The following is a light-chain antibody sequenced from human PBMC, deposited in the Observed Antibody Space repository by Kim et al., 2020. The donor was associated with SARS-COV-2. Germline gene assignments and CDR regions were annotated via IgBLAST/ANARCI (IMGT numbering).Light chain of an antibody. J-gene: IGKJ1*01. Sequence: TLSPGERATLSCRASQSLSSYLAWYQQKPGQAPRLLIYDASNRATDMPARFSGSGSGTDFTLTISSLEPEDFAVYYCQHRSNSWTFGQGTKVDIK. V-gene: IGKV3-11*01. CDR1: QSLSSY. CDR3: QHRSNSWT. CDR2: DAS.